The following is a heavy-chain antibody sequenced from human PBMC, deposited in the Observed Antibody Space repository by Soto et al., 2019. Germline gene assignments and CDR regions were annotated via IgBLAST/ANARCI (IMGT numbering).Heavy chain of an antibody. V-gene: IGHV4-34*01. D-gene: IGHD1-26*01. Sequence: QVQLQQWGAGLLKPSETLSLTCAVYGGSFSGYSWSWIRQSPGQGLERIGQINHSGSNTYNPSLNSRVPLLLGTSKNQFSRELSSVTAAHTAVYYCARGLFSENYYSGGWYDFDYWGQGTVVTVSS. CDR1: GGSFSGYS. CDR3: ARGLFSENYYSGGWYDFDY. CDR2: INHSGSN. J-gene: IGHJ4*02.